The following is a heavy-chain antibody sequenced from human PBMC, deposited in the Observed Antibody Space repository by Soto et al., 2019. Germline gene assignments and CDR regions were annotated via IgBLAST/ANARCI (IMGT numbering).Heavy chain of an antibody. V-gene: IGHV4-31*03. CDR3: ATVRWELHDAFDI. CDR2: IYHSGMT. D-gene: IGHD1-26*01. J-gene: IGHJ3*02. Sequence: QVQLQESGPGLVKPSQTLSLTCTVSGGSISTGGYYWSWIRQHPGRGLEWIGSIYHSGMTFSNPSLQSRVAISIDTSKSKFSLKLSSVTAADTAVYYCATVRWELHDAFDIWGQGTMVSVSS. CDR1: GGSISTGGYY.